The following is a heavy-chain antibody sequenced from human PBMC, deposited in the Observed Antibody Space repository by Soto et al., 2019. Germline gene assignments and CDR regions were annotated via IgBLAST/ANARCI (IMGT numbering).Heavy chain of an antibody. CDR3: ARDKDWAFDY. CDR1: GFTFSSYS. D-gene: IGHD3-9*01. Sequence: PGGSLRLSCVASGFTFSSYSMVWVRQAPGKGLEWVSYIFASGTTIYYADSVKGRFTVSRENAQNSLSLLINNLRAEDTAVYYCARDKDWAFDYWGQGTLVTVSS. CDR2: IFASGTTI. V-gene: IGHV3-48*03. J-gene: IGHJ4*02.